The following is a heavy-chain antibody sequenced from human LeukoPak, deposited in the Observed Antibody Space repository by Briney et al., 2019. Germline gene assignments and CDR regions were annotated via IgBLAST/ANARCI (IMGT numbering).Heavy chain of an antibody. V-gene: IGHV4-59*01. CDR3: ARDHYSSSPEMNDAFDI. J-gene: IGHJ3*02. CDR1: GGSISSYY. Sequence: SETLSLTCTVSGGSISSYYWSWIRQPPGKGLEWIGYIYYSGSTNYNPSLKSRVTISVDTSKNQFSLKLSSVTAADTAVYYCARDHYSSSPEMNDAFDIWGQGTMVTVSS. CDR2: IYYSGST. D-gene: IGHD6-13*01.